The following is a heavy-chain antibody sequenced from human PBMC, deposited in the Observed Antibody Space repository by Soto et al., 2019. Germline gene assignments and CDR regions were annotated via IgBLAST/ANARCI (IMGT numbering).Heavy chain of an antibody. CDR1: GGSISSYY. J-gene: IGHJ6*02. CDR2: IYYSGST. D-gene: IGHD3-10*01. Sequence: SETLSLTCTVSGGSISSYYWSWIRQPPGKGLEWIGYIYYSGSTNYNPSLKSRVTISVDTSKKQFSLKLSSVTAADTAVYYCERGVVYYYGSGRYYYYYGMDVWGQGTTVTVSS. V-gene: IGHV4-59*01. CDR3: ERGVVYYYGSGRYYYYYGMDV.